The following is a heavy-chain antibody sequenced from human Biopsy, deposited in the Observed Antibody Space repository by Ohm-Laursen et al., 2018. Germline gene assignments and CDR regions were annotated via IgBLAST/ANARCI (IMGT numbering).Heavy chain of an antibody. V-gene: IGHV1-2*02. D-gene: IGHD3-3*01. J-gene: IGHJ4*02. CDR2: IYPNSGDT. Sequence: TSVKVSCKASGDAFLGYYLHWVRQAPGQGLEWMGSIYPNSGDTDFAQKFQGRVSMTRDTSVSTAYLELSSLRSDDTAIYYCARDLLEWSLPSWGQGTLVTVSS. CDR1: GDAFLGYY. CDR3: ARDLLEWSLPS.